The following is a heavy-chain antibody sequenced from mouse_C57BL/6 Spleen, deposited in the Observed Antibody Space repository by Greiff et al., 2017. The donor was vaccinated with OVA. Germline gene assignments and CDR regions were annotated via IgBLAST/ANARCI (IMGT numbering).Heavy chain of an antibody. V-gene: IGHV5-9-1*02. D-gene: IGHD2-3*01. Sequence: EVQLVESGEGLVKPGGSLKLSCAASGFTFSSYAMSWVRQTPEKRLEWVAYISSGGDYIYYADTVKGRFTICRDNARNTLYLQMSSLKSEDTAMYYCTRERIYDGYYFDYWGQGTTLTVSS. CDR2: ISSGGDYI. CDR1: GFTFSSYA. CDR3: TRERIYDGYYFDY. J-gene: IGHJ2*01.